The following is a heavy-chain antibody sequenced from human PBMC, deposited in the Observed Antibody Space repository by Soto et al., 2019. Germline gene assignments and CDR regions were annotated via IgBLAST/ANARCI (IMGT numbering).Heavy chain of an antibody. Sequence: QITLKESGPTLVKPTQTLTLTCTFSGLSLSTSGVGVGWICQPPGKALEWLALIYWDDDKRYSPSLKSRLTITKDTSQNQVVLSTTNMDPVDTATYYCAHTLRWWEIDYWGQGTLVTVSS. J-gene: IGHJ4*02. D-gene: IGHD2-15*01. CDR2: IYWDDDK. CDR3: AHTLRWWEIDY. CDR1: GLSLSTSGVG. V-gene: IGHV2-5*02.